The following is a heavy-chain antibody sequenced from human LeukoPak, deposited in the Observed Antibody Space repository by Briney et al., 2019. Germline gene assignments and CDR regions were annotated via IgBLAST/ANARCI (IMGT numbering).Heavy chain of an antibody. CDR3: ARGSRDCTNGVCYRGDLDY. CDR2: IIPIFGTA. CDR1: GGTFSSYA. V-gene: IGHV1-69*13. J-gene: IGHJ4*02. D-gene: IGHD2-8*01. Sequence: SVKVSCKASGGTFSSYAISWVRQAPGQGLEWMGGIIPIFGTANYAQKFQGRVTITADESTSTAYMELSSLRSEDTAVYYCARGSRDCTNGVCYRGDLDYWGQGTLVTVSS.